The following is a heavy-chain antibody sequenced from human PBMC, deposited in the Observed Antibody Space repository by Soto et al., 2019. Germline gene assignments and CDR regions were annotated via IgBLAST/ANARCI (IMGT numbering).Heavy chain of an antibody. CDR1: GYSFTTYW. CDR2: IYPADSDT. D-gene: IGHD3-10*01. J-gene: IGHJ6*02. V-gene: IGHV5-51*01. Sequence: GESLKISCKGSGYSFTTYWIAWVRQMPGKGLEWMGIIYPADSDTKYSPSFQGQVTIPADKPISTAYLQWSSLKASDTATYYCARSGSGTYERSKYYFYGMDVWGQGATVTVSS. CDR3: ARSGSGTYERSKYYFYGMDV.